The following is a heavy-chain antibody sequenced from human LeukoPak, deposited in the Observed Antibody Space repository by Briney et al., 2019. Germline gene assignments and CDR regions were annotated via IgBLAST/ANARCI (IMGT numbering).Heavy chain of an antibody. D-gene: IGHD3-22*01. J-gene: IGHJ4*02. V-gene: IGHV4-34*01. CDR2: INHSGST. CDR1: GGSFSGYY. Sequence: SETLSLTCAVYGGSFSGYYWSWIRQPPGKGLEWIGEINHSGSTNYNPSLKSRVTISVDTSKHQFSLKLSSVPAADTAVYHCARSHYDSSIDNARAFDYWGQGTLVTVSS. CDR3: ARSHYDSSIDNARAFDY.